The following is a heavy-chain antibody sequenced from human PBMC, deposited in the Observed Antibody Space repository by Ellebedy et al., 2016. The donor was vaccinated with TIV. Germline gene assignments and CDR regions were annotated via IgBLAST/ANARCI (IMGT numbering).Heavy chain of an antibody. CDR2: ISSTGYYI. V-gene: IGHV3-21*01. CDR3: ARSGELDS. J-gene: IGHJ4*02. Sequence: GESLKISCAASGFTFTSYSMNWVRQAPGKGLEWVSSISSTGYYIDYADSLKGRFTISRDDARNSVFLQMNSLRAEDTAVYYCARSGELDSWGQGTLVTVSS. D-gene: IGHD1-26*01. CDR1: GFTFTSYS.